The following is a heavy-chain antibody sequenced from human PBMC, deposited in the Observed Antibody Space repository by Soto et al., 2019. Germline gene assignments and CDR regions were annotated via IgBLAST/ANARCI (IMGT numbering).Heavy chain of an antibody. CDR3: AKDLRDYYDSSGYYYVPATNAFEI. CDR2: ISGSGGST. V-gene: IGHV3-23*01. Sequence: GGSLRLSCPASGVPFSSYAMSLVRHEQGKGLEWVSAISGSGGSTYYADSVKGRFTISRDNSKNTLYLQMNSLRAEDTAVYYCAKDLRDYYDSSGYYYVPATNAFEIWGQGSMFTFSS. J-gene: IGHJ3*02. D-gene: IGHD3-22*01. CDR1: GVPFSSYA.